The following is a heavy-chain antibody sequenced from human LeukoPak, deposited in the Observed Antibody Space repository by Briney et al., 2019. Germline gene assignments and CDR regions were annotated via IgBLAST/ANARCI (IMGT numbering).Heavy chain of an antibody. J-gene: IGHJ4*02. CDR2: IWYDGSNK. D-gene: IGHD3-3*01. V-gene: IGHV3-33*06. Sequence: PGGSLRLSCAASGFTFSSYGMHWVRQAPGKGLEWVAVIWYDGSNKYYADSVKGRFTISRDNSKNTLYLQMNSLRAEDTAVYYCAKLPYYDFWSGSYFDYWGQGTLVTVSS. CDR1: GFTFSSYG. CDR3: AKLPYYDFWSGSYFDY.